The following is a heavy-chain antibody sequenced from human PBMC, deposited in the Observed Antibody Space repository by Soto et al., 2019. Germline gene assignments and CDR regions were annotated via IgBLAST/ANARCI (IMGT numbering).Heavy chain of an antibody. D-gene: IGHD3-22*01. CDR1: GFTFNNAW. Sequence: PGGSLRLSCAASGFTFNNAWMSWVRQAPGKGLEWGGRLKSKTDGGTTDYAAPVKGRFTISRDDSKSTLYLQMNSLNTEETAVYYCTSYSSSGYYLDYWGQGTLVTVSS. CDR2: LKSKTDGGTT. J-gene: IGHJ4*02. CDR3: TSYSSSGYYLDY. V-gene: IGHV3-15*01.